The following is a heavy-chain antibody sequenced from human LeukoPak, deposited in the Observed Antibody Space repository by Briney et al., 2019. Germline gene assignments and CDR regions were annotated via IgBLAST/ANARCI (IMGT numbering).Heavy chain of an antibody. CDR2: ISSSSSSYI. CDR3: ASEHSGYDFPGRDYYYMDV. Sequence: GGSLRLSCAAAGFTFSSYSMNWVRQAPGKGLGWVSSISSSSSSYIYYADSVKGRFTISRDNAKNSLYLQMHSLRAEDTAVYYCASEHSGYDFPGRDYYYMDVWGKGTTVTVSS. D-gene: IGHD5-12*01. CDR1: GFTFSSYS. V-gene: IGHV3-21*01. J-gene: IGHJ6*03.